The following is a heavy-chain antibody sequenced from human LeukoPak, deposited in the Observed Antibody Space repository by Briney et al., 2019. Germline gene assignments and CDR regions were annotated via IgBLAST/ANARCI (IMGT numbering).Heavy chain of an antibody. Sequence: SETLSLTCTFSGGSISSYYWSWIRQPAGKGLEWIGRMYTSGSTNYNPSLKSRVTISVDTSKNQFSLKLSSVTAADTAVYYCAKGYCRGNSCYDDRGAFDYWGQGTLVTVSS. CDR1: GGSISSYY. J-gene: IGHJ4*02. CDR2: MYTSGST. V-gene: IGHV4-4*07. D-gene: IGHD2-2*01. CDR3: AKGYCRGNSCYDDRGAFDY.